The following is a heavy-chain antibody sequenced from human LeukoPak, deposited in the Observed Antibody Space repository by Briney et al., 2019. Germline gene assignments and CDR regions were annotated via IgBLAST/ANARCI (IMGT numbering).Heavy chain of an antibody. D-gene: IGHD6-19*01. J-gene: IGHJ4*02. CDR2: IYHSGST. V-gene: IGHV4-30-2*01. Sequence: SQTLSLTCTVSGGSISSGGYYWSWIRQPPGKGLEWIGYIYHSGSTYYNPSLKSRVTISVGRSKNQFSLKLSSVTAADTAVYYCASRGRIRGYSSGFDYWGQGTLVTVSS. CDR3: ASRGRIRGYSSGFDY. CDR1: GGSISSGGYY.